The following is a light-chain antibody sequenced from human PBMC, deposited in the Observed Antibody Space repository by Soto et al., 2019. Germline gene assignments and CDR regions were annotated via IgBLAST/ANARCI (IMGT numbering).Light chain of an antibody. CDR1: QGISSW. Sequence: IQMTQSPSSVSASVLGRCTITFRASQGISSWLAWYQKKPGKAPNLLIYAASSLQSGVPSRFSGSESGTDFTLTISSLQPEDCAIYFCQQANSFPITFGQGTRLEI. CDR3: QQANSFPIT. J-gene: IGKJ5*01. CDR2: AAS. V-gene: IGKV1-12*01.